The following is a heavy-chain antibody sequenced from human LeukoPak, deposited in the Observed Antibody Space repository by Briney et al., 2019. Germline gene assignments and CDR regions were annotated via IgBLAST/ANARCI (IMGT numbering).Heavy chain of an antibody. CDR1: GFTFSSYE. J-gene: IGHJ6*03. CDR3: ARDQITTVRGIIARSTPYYDYHYMDV. Sequence: PGGSLRLSCAASGFTFSSYEMNWVRQAPGKGLEWVSSISSSSSYIYYADSVKGRFTISRDNAKNSLYLQMNSLRAEDTAVYYCARDQITTVRGIIARSTPYYDYHYMDVWGKGTTVTVS. V-gene: IGHV3-21*01. CDR2: ISSSSSYI. D-gene: IGHD3-10*01.